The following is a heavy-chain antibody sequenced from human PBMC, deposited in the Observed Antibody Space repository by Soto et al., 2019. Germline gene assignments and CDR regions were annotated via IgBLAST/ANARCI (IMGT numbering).Heavy chain of an antibody. D-gene: IGHD7-27*01. Sequence: QVQLQESGPGLVKPSGTLSLTCAVSGGSLTTNDWWTWVRQPPGKGLEWIGQIHHSGSTFYNPSLRRRITVSINVSANHFSLHLGSVTAADTALYYCARSTGGDACHFWGQGTRVTVSS. CDR3: ARSTGGDACHF. CDR1: GGSLTTNDW. V-gene: IGHV4-4*02. CDR2: IHHSGST. J-gene: IGHJ3*01.